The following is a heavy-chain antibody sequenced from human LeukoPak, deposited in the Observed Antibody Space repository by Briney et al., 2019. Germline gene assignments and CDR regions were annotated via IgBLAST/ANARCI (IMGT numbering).Heavy chain of an antibody. V-gene: IGHV4-59*01. J-gene: IGHJ6*03. CDR3: ARVGFGESYYYYYMDV. CDR1: GFTFSSYE. CDR2: IFYSGST. D-gene: IGHD3-10*01. Sequence: GSLRLSCAASGFTFSSYEMNWVRQAPGKGLEWIGNIFYSGSTYYSPSLKSRVTISLDTSRNQFSLKLSSVTAADTAVYYCARVGFGESYYYYYMDVWGKGTTVTVSS.